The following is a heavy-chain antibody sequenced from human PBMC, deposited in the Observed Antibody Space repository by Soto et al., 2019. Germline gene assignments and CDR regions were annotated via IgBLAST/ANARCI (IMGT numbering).Heavy chain of an antibody. CDR1: GFTFSNYA. CDR3: ARRGDPLASYYGTDH. J-gene: IGHJ6*02. V-gene: IGHV3-23*01. Sequence: EVRLLESGGGLVQPGGSLRLSCVGSGFTFSNYAVSWVRQVPGKGLEWVSAISSTADNTYYADSVRGRFTISRDNFKNMVYLQMNWLRAEDTGLYYCARRGDPLASYYGTDHWGQGTTVTVSS. CDR2: ISSTADNT.